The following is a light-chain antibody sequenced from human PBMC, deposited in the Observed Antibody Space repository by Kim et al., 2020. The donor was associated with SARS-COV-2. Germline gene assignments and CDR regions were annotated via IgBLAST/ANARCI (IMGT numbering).Light chain of an antibody. V-gene: IGLV2-11*01. Sequence: GQSVTISCTGTSSDVDGYNYDSWYQQHPGKAPKLMIYDVSKRPSVVPDRFSGSKSGNTASLTISGLQAEDEADYYCCSYAGSYTYVFGAGTKVTVL. CDR3: CSYAGSYTYV. CDR1: SSDVDGYNY. CDR2: DVS. J-gene: IGLJ1*01.